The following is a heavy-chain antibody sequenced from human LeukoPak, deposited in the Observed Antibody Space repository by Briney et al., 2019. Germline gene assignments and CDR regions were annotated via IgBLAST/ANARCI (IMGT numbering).Heavy chain of an antibody. V-gene: IGHV1-2*02. CDR3: ARAARAGGSGIYGKYVN. CDR1: GYTFTGYY. Sequence: APVNVSCKPSGYTFTGYYMHWLRQAHGQGREWMAWTNPNSAGTNTAQKFHVRVTLTRDTSITTAYMELSSRSSDATAVYYCARAARAGGSGIYGKYVNWGQGTLVTVSS. CDR2: TNPNSAGT. D-gene: IGHD3-10*01. J-gene: IGHJ4*02.